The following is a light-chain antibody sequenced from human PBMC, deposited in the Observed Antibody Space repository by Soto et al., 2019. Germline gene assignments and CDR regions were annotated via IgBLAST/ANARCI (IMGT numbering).Light chain of an antibody. CDR2: SGS. CDR3: MQAIQAPFT. Sequence: EIVMTQSPLSLPVTPGEPASISCKSSQSLLHSNGYNYLDWYLQKPGQSPQLLIYSGSNRASGVPDRFSGSGSGTDFTLKISRLESEDVEVYYCMQAIQAPFTFGPGTKVDIK. CDR1: QSLLHSNGYNY. J-gene: IGKJ3*01. V-gene: IGKV2-28*01.